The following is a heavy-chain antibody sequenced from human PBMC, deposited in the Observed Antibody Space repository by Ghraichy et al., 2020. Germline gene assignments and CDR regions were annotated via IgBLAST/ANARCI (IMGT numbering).Heavy chain of an antibody. J-gene: IGHJ2*01. D-gene: IGHD2-2*01. Sequence: GESLNISCAASGFTFSSYAMHWVRQAPGKGLEWVAVISYDGSNKYYADSVKGRFTISRDNSKNTLYLQMNSLRAEDTAVYYCARAHTPELYFDLWGRGTLVTVSS. V-gene: IGHV3-30-3*01. CDR1: GFTFSSYA. CDR3: ARAHTPELYFDL. CDR2: ISYDGSNK.